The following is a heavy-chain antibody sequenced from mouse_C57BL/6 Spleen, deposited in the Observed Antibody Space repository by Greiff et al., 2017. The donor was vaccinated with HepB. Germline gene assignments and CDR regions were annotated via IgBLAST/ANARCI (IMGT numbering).Heavy chain of an antibody. CDR3: ASQLAY. CDR2: IYPGDGDT. Sequence: QVQLQQSGPELVKPGASVKISCKASGYSFSSSWMNWVKQRPGKGLEWIGRIYPGDGDTNYNGKFKGKATLTADKSSSTAYMQLSSLTSEDSAVYFCASQLAYWGQGTLVTVSA. J-gene: IGHJ3*01. CDR1: GYSFSSSW. V-gene: IGHV1-82*01.